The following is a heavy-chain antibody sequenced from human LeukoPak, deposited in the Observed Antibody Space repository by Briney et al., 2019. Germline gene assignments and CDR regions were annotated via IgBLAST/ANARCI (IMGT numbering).Heavy chain of an antibody. J-gene: IGHJ4*02. V-gene: IGHV3-7*01. CDR3: VRDFRFLDDY. Sequence: GGSLRPSCAASGFSFSSYWMTWVRQAPGKGLEWVANIKQDGTEKYSVDSVKGRFTISRDNAKNSLYLQMNSVRAEDTAVYYCVRDFRFLDDYWGQGTLVSVSS. D-gene: IGHD3-3*01. CDR1: GFSFSSYW. CDR2: IKQDGTEK.